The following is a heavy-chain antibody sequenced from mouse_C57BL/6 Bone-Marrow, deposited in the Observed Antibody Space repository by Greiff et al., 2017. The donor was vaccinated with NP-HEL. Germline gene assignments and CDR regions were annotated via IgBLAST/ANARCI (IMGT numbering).Heavy chain of an antibody. CDR3: ARHNPRGYGSPYAY. V-gene: IGHV5-6*01. Sequence: EVQGVESGGDLVKPGGSLKLSCAASGFTFSSYGMSWVRQTPDKRLEWVATISSGGSYTYYPDSVKGRFTISRDNAKNTLYLQMSSLKSEDTAMYYCARHNPRGYGSPYAYWGQGTLVTVSA. CDR2: ISSGGSYT. CDR1: GFTFSSYG. J-gene: IGHJ3*01. D-gene: IGHD1-1*01.